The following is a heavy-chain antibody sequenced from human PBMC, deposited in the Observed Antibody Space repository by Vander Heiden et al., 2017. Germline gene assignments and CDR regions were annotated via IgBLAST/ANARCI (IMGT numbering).Heavy chain of an antibody. CDR1: GFTFSSYG. Sequence: QVQLVESGGGVVQPGGSLRLSWAASGFTFSSYGMHWVRQAPGKGLEWVAVIWYDGSNKYYADSVKGRFTISRDNSKNTLYLQMNSLRAEDTAVYYCARYEQQLNNGMDVWGQGTTVTVSS. CDR3: ARYEQQLNNGMDV. J-gene: IGHJ6*02. D-gene: IGHD6-13*01. V-gene: IGHV3-33*01. CDR2: IWYDGSNK.